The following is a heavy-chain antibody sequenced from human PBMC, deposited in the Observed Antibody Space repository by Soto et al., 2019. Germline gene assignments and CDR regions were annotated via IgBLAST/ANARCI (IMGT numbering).Heavy chain of an antibody. D-gene: IGHD2-15*01. CDR1: GYTFGKYG. CDR3: AKECSGASCGFDI. V-gene: IGHV1-18*01. CDR2: ISVYHGNT. Sequence: QVQLVQSGTEVKKPGASVKVSCKASGYTFGKYGISWVRKAPGQGLEWVGWISVYHGNTVHAQKFRGRVNMTTDTSTITACMELGSPKSADTAIYYCAKECSGASCGFDIWGQGTLVTVSS. J-gene: IGHJ4*02.